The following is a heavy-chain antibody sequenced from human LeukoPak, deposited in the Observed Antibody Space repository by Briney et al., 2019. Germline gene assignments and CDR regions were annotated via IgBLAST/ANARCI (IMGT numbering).Heavy chain of an antibody. D-gene: IGHD3-10*01. CDR3: ARDLAGDYFDY. V-gene: IGHV4-34*01. J-gene: IGHJ4*02. CDR2: INHSGST. CDR1: GGSFSGYY. Sequence: PSETLSLTCAVYGGSFSGYYWSWIRQPPGKGLEWIGEINHSGSTNYNPSLKSRVTISVDTSKNQFSLKLSSVTAADTAVYYCARDLAGDYFDYWGQGTLVTVSS.